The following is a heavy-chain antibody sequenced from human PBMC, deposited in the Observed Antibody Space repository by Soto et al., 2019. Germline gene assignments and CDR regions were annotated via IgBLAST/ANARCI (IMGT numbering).Heavy chain of an antibody. CDR2: ISGSGGST. Sequence: QPGGSLRLSCAASGFTFSSYAMSWVRQAPGKGLEWVSAISGSGGSTYYADSVKGRFTISRDNSKNTLYLQMNSLRAEDTAVYYCAKGVWSGYPTNYYYYYYMDVWGKGTTVTVSS. D-gene: IGHD3-3*01. CDR3: AKGVWSGYPTNYYYYYYMDV. J-gene: IGHJ6*03. V-gene: IGHV3-23*01. CDR1: GFTFSSYA.